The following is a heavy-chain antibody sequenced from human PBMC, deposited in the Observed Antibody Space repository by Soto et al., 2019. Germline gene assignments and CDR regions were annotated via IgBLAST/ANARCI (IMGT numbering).Heavy chain of an antibody. Sequence: PSETLSLTCTVSGGSISSYYLSWIRQPPGKGLEWIGYIYYSGRNMYNPSLKSRVTISVLTSKNLLSLKLSSVTAADTSVYHCARGGSMIRGRNFFDAWGQGVPVTVSS. D-gene: IGHD3-10*01. V-gene: IGHV4-59*01. CDR2: IYYSGRN. CDR1: GGSISSYY. CDR3: ARGGSMIRGRNFFDA. J-gene: IGHJ4*02.